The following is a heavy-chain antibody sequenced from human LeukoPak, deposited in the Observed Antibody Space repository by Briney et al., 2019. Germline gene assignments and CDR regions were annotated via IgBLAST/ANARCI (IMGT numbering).Heavy chain of an antibody. V-gene: IGHV3-30*18. CDR1: GFTFSSYG. D-gene: IGHD1-26*01. Sequence: GGSLRLSCAASGFTFSSYGMHWVRQAPGKGLEWVAVISYDGSNKYYADSVKGRFTISRDNSKNTLYLQMNSLRAEDTAVYYCAKELSGRKKDGPDYWGQEPWSPSPQ. J-gene: IGHJ4*01. CDR3: AKELSGRKKDGPDY. CDR2: ISYDGSNK.